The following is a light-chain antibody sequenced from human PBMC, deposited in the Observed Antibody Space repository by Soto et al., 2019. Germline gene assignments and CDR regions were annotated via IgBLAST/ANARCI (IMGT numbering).Light chain of an antibody. CDR1: SSDVGAYNY. CDR2: DVN. V-gene: IGLV2-14*01. Sequence: QSALTQPASVSGSPGQSITISCTGTSSDVGAYNYVSWYQHHPDKAPKLIIYDVNNRPSGVSKRFSGSKSGNTASLTSSGLQAEDEADYYCSSFAGSSTFEVFGTGTKLTVL. CDR3: SSFAGSSTFEV. J-gene: IGLJ1*01.